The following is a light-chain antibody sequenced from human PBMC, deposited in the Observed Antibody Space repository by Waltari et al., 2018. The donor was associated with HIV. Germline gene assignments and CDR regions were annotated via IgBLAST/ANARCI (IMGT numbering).Light chain of an antibody. V-gene: IGLV3-25*03. J-gene: IGLJ1*01. CDR1: ALPKQY. CDR3: QSADSSGTLYV. Sequence: SYELTQPHSVSVSPGKTARITCSGDALPKQYAYWYQQKPGQAPVLVIYKDSERPSGIPERFSGSSSGTTVTLTISGVQAEDEADYYCQSADSSGTLYVFGTGTKVTVL. CDR2: KDS.